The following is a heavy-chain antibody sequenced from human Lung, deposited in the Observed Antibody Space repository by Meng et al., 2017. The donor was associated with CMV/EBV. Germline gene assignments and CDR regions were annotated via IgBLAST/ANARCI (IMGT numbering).Heavy chain of an antibody. Sequence: ASVXVSXKASGYTFTTYDINWVRQATGQGLEWMGWMNPNSGNTGYAQKFQGRVTLTRVTSISTAYMELSSLTSDDTAVYYCARTRIEVEPDGRKIKYYNYGMDVXGQGXTVTASS. CDR2: MNPNSGNT. D-gene: IGHD2-2*01. J-gene: IGHJ6*02. CDR1: GYTFTTYD. V-gene: IGHV1-8*02. CDR3: ARTRIEVEPDGRKIKYYNYGMDV.